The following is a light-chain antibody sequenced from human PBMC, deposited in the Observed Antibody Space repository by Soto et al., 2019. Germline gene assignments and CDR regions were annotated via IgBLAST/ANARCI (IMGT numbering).Light chain of an antibody. CDR1: QSILFSSNNKNY. CDR2: WAS. V-gene: IGKV4-1*01. Sequence: DIVGTQSPDSLAVSLGERATINCKSSQSILFSSNNKNYFTWYQQKQGQPPKPLIYWASTRESGVPDRFSGSGSGTEFTLTISSLQAEDVAVYYCQQYYSTPVTFGGGTKVEIK. CDR3: QQYYSTPVT. J-gene: IGKJ4*01.